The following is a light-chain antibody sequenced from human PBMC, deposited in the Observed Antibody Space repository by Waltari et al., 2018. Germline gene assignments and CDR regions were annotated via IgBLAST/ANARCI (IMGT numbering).Light chain of an antibody. CDR2: GAS. V-gene: IGKV3-15*01. CDR1: QSIRSN. J-gene: IGKJ1*01. CDR3: QQYDNWLGT. Sequence: EIVMTQAPATRSEFQGERATLSCRASQSIRSNLAWYQHKPGQAPRLVIYGASTRATGIPARFSGSGSGTEYTLTISSLQSEDFAVYFCQQYDNWLGTFGQGTKVEIK.